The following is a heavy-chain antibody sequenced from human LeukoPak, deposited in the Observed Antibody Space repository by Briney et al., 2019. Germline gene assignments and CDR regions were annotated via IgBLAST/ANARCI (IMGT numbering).Heavy chain of an antibody. CDR2: ISYDGSNE. V-gene: IGHV3-30*04. CDR3: ARQRGDILTGYYMPRGFDY. D-gene: IGHD3-9*01. J-gene: IGHJ4*02. CDR1: GFTFSSYV. Sequence: GRSLRLSCAASGFTFSSYVMHWVRQAPGKGLEWVAIISYDGSNEYYADSVKGRFTISRDNSKNTLYLQMNSLRAEDTAVYYCARQRGDILTGYYMPRGFDYWGQGTLVTVSS.